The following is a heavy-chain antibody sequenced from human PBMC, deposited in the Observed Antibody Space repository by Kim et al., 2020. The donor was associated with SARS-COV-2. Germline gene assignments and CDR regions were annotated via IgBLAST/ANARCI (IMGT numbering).Heavy chain of an antibody. D-gene: IGHD6-19*01. Sequence: NPSLKSRVTISVDTSKNQFSLKLSSVTAADTAVYYCARHWDIAVAGAVDYWGQGTLVTVSS. CDR3: ARHWDIAVAGAVDY. V-gene: IGHV4-39*01. J-gene: IGHJ4*02.